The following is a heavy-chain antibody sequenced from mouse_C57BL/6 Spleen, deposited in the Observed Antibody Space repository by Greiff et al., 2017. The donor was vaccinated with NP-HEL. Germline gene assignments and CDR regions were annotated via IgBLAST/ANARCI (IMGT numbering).Heavy chain of an antibody. Sequence: EVKLVESGGGLVKPGGSLKLSCAASGFTFSSYTMSWVRQTPEKRLEWVATISGGGGNTYYPDSVKGRFTISRDNAKNTLYLQMSSLRSEDTALYYCARRETGKGPMDYWGQGTSVTVSS. V-gene: IGHV5-9*01. J-gene: IGHJ4*01. CDR3: ARRETGKGPMDY. D-gene: IGHD4-1*01. CDR2: ISGGGGNT. CDR1: GFTFSSYT.